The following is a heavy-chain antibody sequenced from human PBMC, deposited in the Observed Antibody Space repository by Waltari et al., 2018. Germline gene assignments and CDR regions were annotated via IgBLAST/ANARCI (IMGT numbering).Heavy chain of an antibody. J-gene: IGHJ5*02. CDR1: GGTFSSYA. Sequence: QVQLVQSGAEVKKPGSSVKVSCKASGGTFSSYAISWVRQAPGQGLEWMGGIIPILGMANYAQKFQGRVTITADKSTSTGDMELSSLRAEDTAVYYCAREDIVVVPAALGPGNWFDPWGQGTLVTVSS. V-gene: IGHV1-69*10. CDR3: AREDIVVVPAALGPGNWFDP. CDR2: IIPILGMA. D-gene: IGHD2-2*01.